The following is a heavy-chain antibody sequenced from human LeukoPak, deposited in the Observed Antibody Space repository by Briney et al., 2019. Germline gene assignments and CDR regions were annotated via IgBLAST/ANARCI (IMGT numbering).Heavy chain of an antibody. V-gene: IGHV3-53*01. CDR1: GFTFSRNS. CDR2: IHKNAIT. Sequence: PGGSLRLSCAASGFTFSRNSMNWVRQAPGKGLQWVSVIHKNAITYYADTVKGRFTISRDNSKNMVYLQMNSLRAEDTAVYYCARGRGGKYCSGGSCYSYDYYYYYMDVWGKGTTVTVSS. J-gene: IGHJ6*03. D-gene: IGHD2-15*01. CDR3: ARGRGGKYCSGGSCYSYDYYYYYMDV.